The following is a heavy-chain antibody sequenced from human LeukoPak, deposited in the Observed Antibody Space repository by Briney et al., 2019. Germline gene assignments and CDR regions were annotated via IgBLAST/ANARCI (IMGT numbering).Heavy chain of an antibody. CDR2: ISYDGSNK. J-gene: IGHJ4*02. CDR3: GAYCGGDCSAKTVNFDY. D-gene: IGHD2-21*02. V-gene: IGHV3-30-3*01. CDR1: GFTFSSYA. Sequence: PGRSLRLSCAASGFTFSSYAMHWVRQAPGKGLEWVAVISYDGSNKYYADSVKGRFTISRDNSKNTLYLQMNSLRAEDTAVYYCGAYCGGDCSAKTVNFDYWGQGTLATVSS.